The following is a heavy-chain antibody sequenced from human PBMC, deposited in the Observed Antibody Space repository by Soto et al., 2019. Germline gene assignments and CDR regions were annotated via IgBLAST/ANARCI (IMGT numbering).Heavy chain of an antibody. Sequence: ASVKVSCKASGYTFTSYGISWVRQAPGQGLEWMGWISAYNGNTNYAQKLQGRVTMTTDTSTSTAYMELRSLRSDDTAVYYCARDNPVVITFGGGVAFDIWGQGTMVTVSS. CDR2: ISAYNGNT. J-gene: IGHJ3*02. D-gene: IGHD3-16*01. CDR1: GYTFTSYG. V-gene: IGHV1-18*01. CDR3: ARDNPVVITFGGGVAFDI.